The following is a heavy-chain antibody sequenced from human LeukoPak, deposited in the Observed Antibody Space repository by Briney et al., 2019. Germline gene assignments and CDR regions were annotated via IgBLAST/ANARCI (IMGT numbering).Heavy chain of an antibody. Sequence: PSETLSLTCTVSGDSVSSDGYYWSWIRPPPGKGLEWIGYISYSGRTNYNPSLKSRVTISIDTSKNQFSMRVSSVTAADTAVYYCARDRGIYSAHFDCWGQGSLVTVSS. D-gene: IGHD5-12*01. CDR3: ARDRGIYSAHFDC. CDR2: ISYSGRT. J-gene: IGHJ4*02. CDR1: GDSVSSDGYY. V-gene: IGHV4-61*08.